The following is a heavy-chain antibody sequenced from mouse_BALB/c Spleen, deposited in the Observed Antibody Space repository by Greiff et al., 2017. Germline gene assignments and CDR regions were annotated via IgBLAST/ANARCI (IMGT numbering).Heavy chain of an antibody. CDR2: ISYSGST. Sequence: EVQLQESGPGLVKPSQSLSLTCTVTGYSITSDYAWYWIRQFPGNKLEWMGYISYSGSTSYNPSLKSRISITRDTSKNQFFLQLNSVTTEDTATYYCARWGIAMDYWGQGTSVTVSS. V-gene: IGHV3-2*02. CDR3: ARWGIAMDY. J-gene: IGHJ4*01. CDR1: GYSITSDYA.